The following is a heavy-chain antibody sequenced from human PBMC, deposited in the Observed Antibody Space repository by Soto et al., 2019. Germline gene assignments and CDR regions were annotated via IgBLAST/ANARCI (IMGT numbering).Heavy chain of an antibody. CDR2: ISYDGNNN. V-gene: IGHV3-30-3*01. D-gene: IGHD5-12*01. Sequence: QVQLVESGGGVVQPGTSLRISCAVSGFTFRSYATHWVRQAPGGGLEWVALISYDGNNNYYADSVKGRFTISRDTFKNTLFLQMNSLRREDTAMYYCARGIGDGYNLDYWGQGTLVTVSS. CDR1: GFTFRSYA. J-gene: IGHJ4*02. CDR3: ARGIGDGYNLDY.